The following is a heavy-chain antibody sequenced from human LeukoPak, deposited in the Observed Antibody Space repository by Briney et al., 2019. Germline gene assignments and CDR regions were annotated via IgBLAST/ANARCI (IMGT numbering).Heavy chain of an antibody. Sequence: GGSLRLSCAASGFTFDDYAMHWVRQAPGKGLEWVSGISWNSGSIGYADSVKGRFTISRDNAKNSLYLQMNSLRAEDMALYYCAKGGNYYYYMDVRGKGTTVTVSS. V-gene: IGHV3-9*03. D-gene: IGHD6-13*01. CDR1: GFTFDDYA. CDR3: AKGGNYYYYMDV. CDR2: ISWNSGSI. J-gene: IGHJ6*03.